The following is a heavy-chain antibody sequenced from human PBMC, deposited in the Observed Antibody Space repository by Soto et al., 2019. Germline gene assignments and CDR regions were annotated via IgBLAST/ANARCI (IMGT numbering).Heavy chain of an antibody. J-gene: IGHJ6*02. CDR2: ISYNGGKI. Sequence: QVQVVESGGGVVQPGRSLRLSCAASGFTFSTYGMHWVRQAPGQGLEWVAFISYNGGKIYYADSVKGRFTISRDSSTNTVLQQMNSLRAEDTAVYYCAGDTSTVQALFFYAYYYYGMDVWGLGTTVSVSS. CDR1: GFTFSTYG. V-gene: IGHV3-30*03. D-gene: IGHD4-17*01. CDR3: AGDTSTVQALFFYAYYYYGMDV.